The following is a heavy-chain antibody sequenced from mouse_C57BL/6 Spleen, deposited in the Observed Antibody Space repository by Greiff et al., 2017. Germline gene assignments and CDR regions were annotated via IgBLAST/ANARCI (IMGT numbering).Heavy chain of an antibody. D-gene: IGHD4-1*01. V-gene: IGHV5-17*01. CDR1: GFTFSDYG. CDR2: ISSGSSTI. J-gene: IGHJ2*01. Sequence: EVKLMESGGGLVKPGGSLKLSCAASGFTFSDYGMHWVRQAPEKGLEWVAYISSGSSTIYYADTVKGRFTISRDTAKNTLFVQMTSLRSEDTAMYYCARNWYYFDYWGQGTTLTVSS. CDR3: ARNWYYFDY.